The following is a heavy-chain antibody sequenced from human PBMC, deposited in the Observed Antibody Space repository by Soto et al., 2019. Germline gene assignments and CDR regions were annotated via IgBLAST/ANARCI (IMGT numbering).Heavy chain of an antibody. V-gene: IGHV1-3*01. J-gene: IGHJ4*02. CDR2: INAANGHT. CDR3: ARGSIAVAGRNQLDY. CDR1: GYFFTSYA. Sequence: VPLVQSGPEVKKTGASVKVSCRASGYFFTSYAIHWVRQAPGPRLEWLGWINAANGHTKYSQNFQGRVIITRDTSANTVYMEVSSLKSGDTAVYYCARGSIAVAGRNQLDYWGQGTRVTVFS. D-gene: IGHD6-19*01.